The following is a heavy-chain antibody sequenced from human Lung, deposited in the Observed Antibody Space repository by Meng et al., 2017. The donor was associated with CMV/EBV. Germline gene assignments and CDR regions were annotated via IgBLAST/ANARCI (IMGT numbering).Heavy chain of an antibody. Sequence: QWQLQESGPGLVKPSGTVSLTCAVSGGSISSSNWWSWVRQPPGKGLEWIGEIYHSGSTNYNPSLKSRVTISVDKSKNQFSLKLSSVTAADTAVYYCASFPPPGKQWLVTDYWGQGTLVTVSS. CDR2: IYHSGST. D-gene: IGHD6-19*01. V-gene: IGHV4-4*02. J-gene: IGHJ4*02. CDR3: ASFPPPGKQWLVTDY. CDR1: GGSISSSNW.